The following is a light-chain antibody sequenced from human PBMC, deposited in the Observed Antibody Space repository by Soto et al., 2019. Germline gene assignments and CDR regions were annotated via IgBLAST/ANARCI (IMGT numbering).Light chain of an antibody. J-gene: IGKJ3*01. CDR1: QSISSY. V-gene: IGKV1-39*01. Sequence: DIQMTQSPSSLSESIGDRVTITCRASQSISSYLNWYQQKPGKAPKLLIYAASSLQSGVPPRFSGSGSGTDFTLTISSLQPEDFATYYCQQSYSTPPFTFGPGTNVDIK. CDR3: QQSYSTPPFT. CDR2: AAS.